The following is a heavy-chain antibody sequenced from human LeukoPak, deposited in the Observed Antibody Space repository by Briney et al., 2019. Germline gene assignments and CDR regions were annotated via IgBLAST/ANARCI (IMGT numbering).Heavy chain of an antibody. CDR2: IYSGGST. CDR1: GFIVSSNY. V-gene: IGHV3-66*01. D-gene: IGHD3-22*01. Sequence: GGSLRLSCAASGFIVSSNYMSWVRQAPGKGLEWVSVIYSGGSTYYADSVKGRFTISRDNSKNTLYLQMNSLRVEDTAVYYCATPPPYYYDSRGPPGSDAVGWGQGTLVTVSS. CDR3: ATPPPYYYDSRGPPGSDAVG. J-gene: IGHJ4*02.